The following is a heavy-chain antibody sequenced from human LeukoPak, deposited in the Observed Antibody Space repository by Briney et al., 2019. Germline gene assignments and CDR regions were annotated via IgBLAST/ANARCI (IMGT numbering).Heavy chain of an antibody. D-gene: IGHD6-19*01. V-gene: IGHV1-2*02. CDR3: ARDRVGSGWPRPYYFEF. CDR2: INTNTGVT. J-gene: IGHJ4*02. CDR1: VYTFTGYY. Sequence: GASVKVSCKPSVYTFTGYYLHWVRQAPGQALEWMGWINTNTGVTMFAQKFQGRVTMTRDTSIGTGYLELSSLKSDDTALYYCARDRVGSGWPRPYYFEFWGQGTLVTVSS.